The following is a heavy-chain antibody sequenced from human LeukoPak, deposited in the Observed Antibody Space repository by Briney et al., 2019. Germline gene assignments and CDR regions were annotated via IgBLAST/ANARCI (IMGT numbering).Heavy chain of an antibody. CDR3: ARGELAAAGTWGFDP. CDR1: GYTFTSYG. D-gene: IGHD6-13*01. Sequence: GASVKVSCKASGYTFTSYGISWVRQAPGQGLEWMGWMNPNSGNTGYAQKFQGRVTMTRNTSISTAYMELSSLRSEDTAVYYCARGELAAAGTWGFDPWGQGTLVTVSS. J-gene: IGHJ5*02. V-gene: IGHV1-8*02. CDR2: MNPNSGNT.